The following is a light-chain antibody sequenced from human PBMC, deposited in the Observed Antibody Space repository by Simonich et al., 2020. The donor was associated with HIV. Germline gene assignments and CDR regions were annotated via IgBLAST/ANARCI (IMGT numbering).Light chain of an antibody. CDR3: QQYKDLILT. CDR1: LSVSSN. V-gene: IGKV3-15*01. J-gene: IGKJ4*01. CDR2: GAS. Sequence: DIVMTQSPATLSVSPGERATLSCRASLSVSSNLAWYQQKPGQAPRLLIYGASTRATGIPARFSGSGSDTEFILTISSMQSEDFAVYFCQQYKDLILTFGGGTKVDIK.